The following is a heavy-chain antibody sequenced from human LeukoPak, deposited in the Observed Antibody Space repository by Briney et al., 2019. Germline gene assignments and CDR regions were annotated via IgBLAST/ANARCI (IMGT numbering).Heavy chain of an antibody. V-gene: IGHV3-23*01. D-gene: IGHD6-19*01. CDR2: ISGSGGST. J-gene: IGHJ4*02. CDR3: AKGSGWYV. Sequence: GGSLRLSCAAFGFTFSSSYMSWDRQAPGKGLEWVSVISGSGGSTDYADSVKGRFTISRDNSKNTLYLQMNSLRAEDTAVYYCAKGSGWYVWGQGTLVTVSS. CDR1: GFTFSSSY.